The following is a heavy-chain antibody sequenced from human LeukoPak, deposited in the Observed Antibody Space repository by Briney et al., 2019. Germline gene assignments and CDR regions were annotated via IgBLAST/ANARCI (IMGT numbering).Heavy chain of an antibody. CDR1: GFTFSSYS. J-gene: IGHJ5*02. Sequence: GGSLGLSCAASGFTFSSYSMNWVRQAPGKGLEWVSYISSSSSTIYYADSVKGRFTISRDNAKNSLYLQMNSLGAEDTAVYYCARDQVRRYYDILTGYYNHWGQGTLVTVSS. CDR2: ISSSSSTI. D-gene: IGHD3-9*01. V-gene: IGHV3-48*04. CDR3: ARDQVRRYYDILTGYYNH.